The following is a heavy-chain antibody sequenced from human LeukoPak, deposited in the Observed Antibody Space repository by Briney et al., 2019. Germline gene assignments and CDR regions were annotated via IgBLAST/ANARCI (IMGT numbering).Heavy chain of an antibody. Sequence: GRSLRLSCAASGFTFSSYGMHWVRQAPGKGLEWVAFIRYDGSNKHYADSVKGRFTISRDNSKNTLYLQMNSLRAEGTAVYYCAKVDGYNVGYWGQGTLVTVSS. CDR3: AKVDGYNVGY. V-gene: IGHV3-30*02. J-gene: IGHJ4*02. CDR2: IRYDGSNK. CDR1: GFTFSSYG. D-gene: IGHD5-24*01.